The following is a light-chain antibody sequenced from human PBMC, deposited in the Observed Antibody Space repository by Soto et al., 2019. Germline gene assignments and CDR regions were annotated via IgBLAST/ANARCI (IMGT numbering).Light chain of an antibody. CDR3: QQRSNWPPIT. CDR2: GAS. CDR1: ESVSSN. Sequence: EIVMTQSPATLSVSPGERATLSCRASESVSSNLAWYQQKPGQAPRLLIYGASTRATGIPARFRGSGSGTDFTLTISGLEPEDFVVYYCQQRSNWPPITFGQGTRLEIK. V-gene: IGKV3-15*01. J-gene: IGKJ5*01.